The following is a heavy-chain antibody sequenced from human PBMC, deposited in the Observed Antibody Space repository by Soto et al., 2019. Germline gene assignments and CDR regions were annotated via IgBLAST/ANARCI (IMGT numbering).Heavy chain of an antibody. CDR1: GYTFSSHG. Sequence: ASVNVSCKASGYTFSSHGISWVRQAPGQGLEWMGWISVYNGNTNYAQKFQGRVTMTTDTSTNTAYMELRSLRSGDTAVYYCATGEKLRYFDWLLAFGYWGQGTLVTVSS. V-gene: IGHV1-18*01. D-gene: IGHD3-9*01. J-gene: IGHJ4*02. CDR2: ISVYNGNT. CDR3: ATGEKLRYFDWLLAFGY.